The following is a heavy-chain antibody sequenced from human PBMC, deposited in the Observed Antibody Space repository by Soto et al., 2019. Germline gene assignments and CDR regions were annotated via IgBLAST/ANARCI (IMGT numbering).Heavy chain of an antibody. D-gene: IGHD3-16*02. CDR2: IYYTGST. CDR1: GGSISSGGYS. J-gene: IGHJ4*02. Sequence: SETLSLTRAVHGGSISSGGYSWGCFLHPPGKGLEWIGYIYYTGSTNYIPSLESRVTMSVDTSKNQFSLTLSSLTAADTAVYFCSNAVGTDARYYCGQRTLVTVSS. V-gene: IGHV4-61*05. CDR3: SNAVGTDARYY.